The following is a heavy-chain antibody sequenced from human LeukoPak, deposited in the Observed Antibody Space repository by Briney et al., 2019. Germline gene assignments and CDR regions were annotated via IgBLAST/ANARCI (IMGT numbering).Heavy chain of an antibody. CDR2: MFYSGST. CDR3: ARGQYYYDSSGYYRFDP. V-gene: IGHV4-39*07. CDR1: GDSISSSYYY. J-gene: IGHJ5*02. D-gene: IGHD3-22*01. Sequence: PSETLSLTCTVSGDSISSSYYYWGWIRQPPGRGLEWIGSMFYSGSTYYNPSLKSRVTISVDTSKNQFSLKLSSVTAADTAVYYCARGQYYYDSSGYYRFDPWGQGTLVTVSS.